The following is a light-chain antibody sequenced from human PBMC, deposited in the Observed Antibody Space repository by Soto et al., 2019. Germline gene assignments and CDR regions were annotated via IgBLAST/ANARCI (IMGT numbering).Light chain of an antibody. V-gene: IGLV2-11*01. CDR3: CSYAGSYTYV. CDR2: DVS. CDR1: SSDVGGYNY. Sequence: QSALTQPRSVSGSPGQSVTISCTGTSSDVGGYNYVSWYQQHPGKAPKLMIYDVSKRPSGVPDRFSGSKSGITASLTISGLQSEDEADYYCCSYAGSYTYVFGTATKVTVL. J-gene: IGLJ1*01.